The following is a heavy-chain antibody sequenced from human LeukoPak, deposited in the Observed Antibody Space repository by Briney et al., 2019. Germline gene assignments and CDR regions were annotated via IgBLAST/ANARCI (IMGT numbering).Heavy chain of an antibody. CDR1: GGSISSYY. D-gene: IGHD1-7*01. J-gene: IGHJ4*02. Sequence: SETLSLTCTVSGGSISSYYWSWIRQPPGKGLEWIGYIYYSGSTNYNPSLKSRVTISVDTSRNQFSLKLSSVTAADTAVYYCARHGGIYRELPDYFDYWGQGTLVTVSS. V-gene: IGHV4-59*08. CDR2: IYYSGST. CDR3: ARHGGIYRELPDYFDY.